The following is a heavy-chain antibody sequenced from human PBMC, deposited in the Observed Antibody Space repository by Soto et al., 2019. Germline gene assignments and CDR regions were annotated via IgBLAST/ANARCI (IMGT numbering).Heavy chain of an antibody. CDR2: ISAYNGNT. V-gene: IGHV1-18*01. Sequence: GASVKVSCKASGYTFTSYGISWVRQAPGQGLEWMGWISAYNGNTNYAQKLQGRVTMTTDTSTSTAYMELRSLRSDDTAVYYCARDLREVAGYYYYYGMDVWGQGTTVTVSS. CDR1: GYTFTSYG. D-gene: IGHD6-19*01. J-gene: IGHJ6*02. CDR3: ARDLREVAGYYYYYGMDV.